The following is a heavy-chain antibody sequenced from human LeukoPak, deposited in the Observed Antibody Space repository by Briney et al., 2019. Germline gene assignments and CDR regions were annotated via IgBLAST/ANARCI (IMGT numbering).Heavy chain of an antibody. Sequence: GGSLRLSCAASGFTFSSYAMHWVRQAPGKGLEWVAVISYDGSNKYYADSVKGRFTISRDNSKNTLYLQMNSLRAEDTAVNYCASRDSSSLHDYWGQGTLVTVSS. J-gene: IGHJ4*02. CDR3: ASRDSSSLHDY. D-gene: IGHD6-6*01. CDR2: ISYDGSNK. CDR1: GFTFSSYA. V-gene: IGHV3-30-3*01.